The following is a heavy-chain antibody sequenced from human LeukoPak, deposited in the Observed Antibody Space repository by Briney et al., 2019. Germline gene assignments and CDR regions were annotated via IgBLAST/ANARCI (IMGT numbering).Heavy chain of an antibody. CDR1: GFTFSEYG. D-gene: IGHD1-26*01. Sequence: GGSLRLSCGASGFTFSEYGMNWVRQAPGKGLEWVAVISYDGSNKYYADSVKGRFTISRDNSKNTLYLQMNSLRAEDTAVYYCAKTGLGWESFDYWGQGTLVTVSS. V-gene: IGHV3-30*18. J-gene: IGHJ4*02. CDR2: ISYDGSNK. CDR3: AKTGLGWESFDY.